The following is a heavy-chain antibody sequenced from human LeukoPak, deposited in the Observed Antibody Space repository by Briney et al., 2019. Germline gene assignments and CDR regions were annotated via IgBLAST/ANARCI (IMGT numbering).Heavy chain of an antibody. J-gene: IGHJ4*02. D-gene: IGHD3-22*01. CDR1: GNTFNSYD. CDR2: MNPDSGDT. Sequence: ASVKVSCKASGNTFNSYDINWVRQATGQGLEWMGWMNPDSGDTGYAPKFQGRVTMTRNTAISTAYMELSSLRSEDTAVYYCASPPIYYYDSSGYYTPGIEYYFDYWGQGTLVTVSS. V-gene: IGHV1-8*01. CDR3: ASPPIYYYDSSGYYTPGIEYYFDY.